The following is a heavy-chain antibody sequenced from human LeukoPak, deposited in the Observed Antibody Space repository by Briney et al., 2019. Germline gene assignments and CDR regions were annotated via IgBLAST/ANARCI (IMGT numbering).Heavy chain of an antibody. CDR3: TTGLSSTSWYGISS. V-gene: IGHV3-7*05. D-gene: IGHD6-13*01. J-gene: IGHJ5*02. CDR2: IKQDGSEK. Sequence: GGSLRLSCAASGFTFSSYWMSWVRQAPGKGLEWVANIKQDGSEKYYVDSVKGRFTISRDNANNSLYLQMNSLTTDDTAVYYCTTGLSSTSWYGISSWGQGTLVIVSS. CDR1: GFTFSSYW.